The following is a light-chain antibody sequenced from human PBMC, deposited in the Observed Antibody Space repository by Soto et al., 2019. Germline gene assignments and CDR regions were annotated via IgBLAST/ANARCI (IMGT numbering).Light chain of an antibody. CDR1: QSVSSSY. J-gene: IGKJ4*01. V-gene: IGKV3-20*01. CDR2: GAS. CDR3: YQYDSSPLT. Sequence: EIVLTQSPGTLSLSPGERATLSCRASQSVSSSYLAWYHQKPGQAPRLLIYGASSRATGIPDRFSGSGSGTDFTLTISRLEPEDFAVYYCYQYDSSPLTFGGGTKVEIK.